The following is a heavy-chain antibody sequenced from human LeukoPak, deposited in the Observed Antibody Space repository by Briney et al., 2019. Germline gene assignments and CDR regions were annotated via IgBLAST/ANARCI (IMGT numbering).Heavy chain of an antibody. V-gene: IGHV3-48*04. CDR2: ISSSGSTI. J-gene: IGHJ4*02. CDR3: ARDLHRGRSYYNPSSFDS. Sequence: PGGSLRLSCAASGFTFSSYSMNWVRQAPGKGLEWVSYISSSGSTIYYADSVKGRFTISRDNAKNSLYLQMNSLRAEDTAVYYCARDLHRGRSYYNPSSFDSWGQGTLVTVSS. CDR1: GFTFSSYS. D-gene: IGHD3-10*01.